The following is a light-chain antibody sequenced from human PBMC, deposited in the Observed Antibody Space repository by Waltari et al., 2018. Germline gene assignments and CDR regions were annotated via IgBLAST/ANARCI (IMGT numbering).Light chain of an antibody. CDR2: EVS. J-gene: IGLJ6*01. V-gene: IGLV2-8*01. CDR3: SSYAGSNTFV. Sequence: QAALTQPPSMSGSPGQSVTISCTGTNSDIGGYNRVSWYQQHPGKAPKLMIYEVSQRPSGVSDRFSGSKSGNTASLAISGLQAEDEADYYCSSYAGSNTFVFGSGTKLTVL. CDR1: NSDIGGYNR.